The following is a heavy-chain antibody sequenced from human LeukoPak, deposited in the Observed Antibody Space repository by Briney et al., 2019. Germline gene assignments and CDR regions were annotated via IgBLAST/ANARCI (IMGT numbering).Heavy chain of an antibody. CDR2: MNLNSGNT. J-gene: IGHJ4*02. CDR3: SRGLLGILPGYLY. D-gene: IGHD3-9*01. CDR1: GYTFTTYD. V-gene: IGHV1-8*01. Sequence: GASVKVSCKASGYTFTTYDINWVRQAAGQGLEWMGWMNLNSGNTGYAHKFQGRFTITMDPSITTAYMELSSLKSEDTAVYYCSRGLLGILPGYLYWGQGTLVTVSS.